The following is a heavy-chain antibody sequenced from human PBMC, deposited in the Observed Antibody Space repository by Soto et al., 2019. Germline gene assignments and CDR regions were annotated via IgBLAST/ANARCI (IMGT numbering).Heavy chain of an antibody. CDR3: ARDADRRWLQLLDY. Sequence: QIQLVQSGAEVKKPGSSVKVSCKASGGTFSTYGVSWVRQAPGQGLEWMGGITPMFGTTKYAQKFQARVSITADESMTTAYMEMRGLRSDDTAVYFCARDADRRWLQLLDYWGQGTLVTVSS. CDR2: ITPMFGTT. V-gene: IGHV1-69*01. J-gene: IGHJ4*02. D-gene: IGHD5-12*01. CDR1: GGTFSTYG.